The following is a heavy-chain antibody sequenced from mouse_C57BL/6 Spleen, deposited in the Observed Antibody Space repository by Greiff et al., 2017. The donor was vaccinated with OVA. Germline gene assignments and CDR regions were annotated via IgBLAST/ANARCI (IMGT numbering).Heavy chain of an antibody. CDR3: ARGGDYGWYIDF. D-gene: IGHD2-4*01. CDR2: IDPSDSET. Sequence: QVQLQQPGAELVRPGSSVKLSCKASGYTFTSYWMHWVKQRPIQGLEWIGNIDPSDSETHYNQKFKDKATLTVDKSSSTAYMQLSSLTSEDSAVYYGARGGDYGWYIDFWGTGTTVTVSS. CDR1: GYTFTSYW. V-gene: IGHV1-52*01. J-gene: IGHJ1*03.